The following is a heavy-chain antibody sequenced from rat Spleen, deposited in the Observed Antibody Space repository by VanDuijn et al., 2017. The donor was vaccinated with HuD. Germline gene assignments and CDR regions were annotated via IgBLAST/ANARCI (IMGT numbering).Heavy chain of an antibody. Sequence: EVQLQESGPGLVKPSQSLSLTCSVTDYSITTNYWGWIRKFPGNGMEWIGHISYSGSSNYHPSLKSRISFSRDTSRNQFFLQVNSVTTEDTATYYCARWNNYAAHWGQGTLVTVSS. D-gene: IGHD1-10*01. V-gene: IGHV3-1*01. CDR3: ARWNNYAAH. J-gene: IGHJ3*01. CDR1: DYSITTNY. CDR2: ISYSGSS.